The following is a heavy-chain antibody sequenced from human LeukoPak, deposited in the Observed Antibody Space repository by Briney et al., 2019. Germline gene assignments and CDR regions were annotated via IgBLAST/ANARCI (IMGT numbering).Heavy chain of an antibody. CDR2: IYHSGST. D-gene: IGHD6-19*01. CDR1: GGSISSGGYY. Sequence: SETLSLTCTVSGGSISSGGYYWSWIRQPPGKGLEWIGYIYHSGSTYYNPSLKSRVTISVDRSKNQFSLKLSSVTAADTAVYYCARAVSGWPYYYYYMDVWGKGTTVTVSS. CDR3: ARAVSGWPYYYYYMDV. V-gene: IGHV4-30-2*01. J-gene: IGHJ6*03.